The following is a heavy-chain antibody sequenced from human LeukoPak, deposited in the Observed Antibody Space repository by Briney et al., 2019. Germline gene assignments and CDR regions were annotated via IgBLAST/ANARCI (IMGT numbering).Heavy chain of an antibody. D-gene: IGHD3-3*01. J-gene: IGHJ4*02. Sequence: ASVKVSCKASGYTFTGYYMHWVRQAPGQGLEWMGWINPNSGGTNYAQKFQGRVTMTRDTSISTAYMELRSLRSDDTAVYYCARDLRITIFGVVISGGAFDYWGQGTLVTVSS. V-gene: IGHV1-2*02. CDR2: INPNSGGT. CDR3: ARDLRITIFGVVISGGAFDY. CDR1: GYTFTGYY.